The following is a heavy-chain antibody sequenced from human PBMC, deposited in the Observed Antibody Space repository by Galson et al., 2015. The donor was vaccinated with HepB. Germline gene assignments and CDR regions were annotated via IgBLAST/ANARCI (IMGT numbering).Heavy chain of an antibody. V-gene: IGHV3-7*01. J-gene: IGHJ1*01. Sequence: SLRLSCAASGFTFSSYWMSWVRQAPGKGLEWVANIKQDGSEKYYVDSVKGRFTISRDNAKESLYLQMNSLRAEDTAVYYCARTIYYDSSGYDPPAEYFQHWGQGTLVTVSS. D-gene: IGHD3-22*01. CDR3: ARTIYYDSSGYDPPAEYFQH. CDR2: IKQDGSEK. CDR1: GFTFSSYW.